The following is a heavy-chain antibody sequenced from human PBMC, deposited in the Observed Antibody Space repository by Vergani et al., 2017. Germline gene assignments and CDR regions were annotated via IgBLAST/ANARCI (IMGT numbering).Heavy chain of an antibody. CDR1: GFTFSSYA. V-gene: IGHV3-23*03. Sequence: EVQLLESGGGLVQPGGSLRLSCAASGFTFSSYAMSWVRQAPGKGLEWVSVIYSGGSSTYYADSVKGRFTISRDNSKNTLYLQMNSIRAEDTAVYYCAKGGGKVRGVINYYYYMDVWGKGTTVTVSS. CDR3: AKGGGKVRGVINYYYYMDV. D-gene: IGHD3-10*01. J-gene: IGHJ6*03. CDR2: IYSGGSST.